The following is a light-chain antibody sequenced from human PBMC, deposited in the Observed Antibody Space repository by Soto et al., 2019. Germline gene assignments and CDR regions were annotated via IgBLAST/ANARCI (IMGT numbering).Light chain of an antibody. Sequence: EIVLTQSPATLSLSPGERATLSCRASQSVSSYLAWYQQKPGQAPRLLIYDASNRATGIPARFSGSGSGTDFTLNNNSLEPEDFAVYSCQQRSTWPSLTFGGGTKVEIK. CDR2: DAS. V-gene: IGKV3-11*01. CDR1: QSVSSY. J-gene: IGKJ4*01. CDR3: QQRSTWPSLT.